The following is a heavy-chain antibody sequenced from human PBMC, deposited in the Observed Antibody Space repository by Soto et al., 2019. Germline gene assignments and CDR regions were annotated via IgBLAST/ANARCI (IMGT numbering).Heavy chain of an antibody. J-gene: IGHJ4*02. D-gene: IGHD6-13*01. V-gene: IGHV3-48*02. CDR3: ARAVSGTSPFDY. CDR2: ISGSGKTI. CDR1: GFPFSPYS. Sequence: EVQLEESGGGLVQRGGSLRLSCAASGFPFSPYSMNWVRQAPGKGLEWVSYISGSGKTIYYADSVKGRFTVSRDNAKNSLYLQMNSLRDEDTGVYSCARAVSGTSPFDYWGQGSLVTVSS.